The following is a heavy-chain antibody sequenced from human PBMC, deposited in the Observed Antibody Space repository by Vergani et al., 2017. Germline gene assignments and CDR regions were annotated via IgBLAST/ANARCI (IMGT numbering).Heavy chain of an antibody. CDR3: ASHSDSSGYYYGYRFDY. CDR2: IYTSGST. Sequence: QVQLQESGPGLVKPSETLSLTCAVSGYSISSGYYWAWIRQPAGKGLEWIGRIYTSGSTNYNPSLESRVTISVDTSKNQFSLKLRSVTAADTAVYYCASHSDSSGYYYGYRFDYWGQGTLVTVSS. J-gene: IGHJ4*02. V-gene: IGHV4-38-2*01. D-gene: IGHD3-22*01. CDR1: GYSISSGYY.